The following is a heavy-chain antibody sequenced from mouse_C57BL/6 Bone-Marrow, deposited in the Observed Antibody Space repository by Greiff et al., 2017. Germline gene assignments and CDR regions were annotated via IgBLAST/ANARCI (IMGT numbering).Heavy chain of an antibody. V-gene: IGHV14-2*01. D-gene: IGHD1-1*01. CDR1: GFNIKDYY. CDR2: IDPEDGET. Sequence: EVQLQQSGAELVKPGASVKLSCTASGFNIKDYYMHWVKQRTEQGLEWIGRIDPEDGETKYAPKFQGKATITADTSSNTAYLQLSRLTSEDTAVYYCGHYYGSSYDYFDYWGQGTTLTVSS. J-gene: IGHJ2*01. CDR3: GHYYGSSYDYFDY.